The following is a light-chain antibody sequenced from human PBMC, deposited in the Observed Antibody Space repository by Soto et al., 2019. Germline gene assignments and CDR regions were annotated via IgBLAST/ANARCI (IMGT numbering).Light chain of an antibody. J-gene: IGKJ5*01. CDR2: DAS. V-gene: IGKV3-11*01. Sequence: EIVMPQSPATLSVFPGERATLSCRASQSVNNNLAWYQQKPGQAPRLLIYDASNRATGIPARFSGSGSGTDFTLTISSLEPEDFAVYYCQQRSNWLITFGQGTRLENK. CDR3: QQRSNWLIT. CDR1: QSVNNN.